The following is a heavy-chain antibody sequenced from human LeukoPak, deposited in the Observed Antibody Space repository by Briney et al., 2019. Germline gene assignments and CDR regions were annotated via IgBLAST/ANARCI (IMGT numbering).Heavy chain of an antibody. CDR1: GFSFSTYA. CDR2: ISAGGAT. J-gene: IGHJ5*02. Sequence: PGGSLRLSCAASGFSFSTYAMTWVSQIPGRGLQWVSAISAGGATYYADSVKGRFTISRDNSKNTLYLQMNSLTADDTAFYFCAKIPTGRREEWFDPWGQGTLVTVSS. V-gene: IGHV3-23*01. D-gene: IGHD1-26*01. CDR3: AKIPTGRREEWFDP.